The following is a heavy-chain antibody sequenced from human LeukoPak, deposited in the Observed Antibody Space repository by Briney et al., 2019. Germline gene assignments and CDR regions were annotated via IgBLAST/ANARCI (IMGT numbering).Heavy chain of an antibody. CDR3: AKDLQYGIQYYYYYGMDV. Sequence: GGSLRLSCADSGFTFSSYAVSWVRQAPGKGLEWVSAISGSGGSTYYADSVKGRFTISRDNSKNTLYLQMNSLRAEDTAVYYCAKDLQYGIQYYYYYGMDVWGQGTTVTVSS. J-gene: IGHJ6*02. D-gene: IGHD5-18*01. CDR2: ISGSGGST. CDR1: GFTFSSYA. V-gene: IGHV3-23*01.